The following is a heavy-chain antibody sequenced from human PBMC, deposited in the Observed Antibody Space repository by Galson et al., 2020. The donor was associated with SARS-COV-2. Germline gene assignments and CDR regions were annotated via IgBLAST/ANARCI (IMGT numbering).Heavy chain of an antibody. CDR3: ARDHGGGMDV. J-gene: IGHJ6*04. D-gene: IGHD3-16*01. V-gene: IGHV3-30-3*01. CDR2: ISYDGSNK. Sequence: GESLKISCAASGFTFSSYAMHWVRQAPGKGLEWVAVISYDGSNKYYADSVKGRFTISRDNSKNTLYLQMNSLRAEDTAVYYCARDHGGGMDVWGKGTTVTVSS. CDR1: GFTFSSYA.